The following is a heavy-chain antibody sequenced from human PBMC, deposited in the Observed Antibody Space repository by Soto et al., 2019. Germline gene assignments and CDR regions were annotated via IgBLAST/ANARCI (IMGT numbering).Heavy chain of an antibody. D-gene: IGHD3-3*01. CDR1: GYTFTSYY. Sequence: QVQLVQSGAEVKKPGASVKVSCKASGYTFTSYYMHWVRQAPGQGLEWMGIINPSGGSTSYAQKFQGRVTMTRDTSTSTVYMELSSLRSEDTAVYYCARDLAGYDFWSGYSRPYYYYYGMDVWGQGTTVTVSS. CDR2: INPSGGST. V-gene: IGHV1-46*01. CDR3: ARDLAGYDFWSGYSRPYYYYYGMDV. J-gene: IGHJ6*02.